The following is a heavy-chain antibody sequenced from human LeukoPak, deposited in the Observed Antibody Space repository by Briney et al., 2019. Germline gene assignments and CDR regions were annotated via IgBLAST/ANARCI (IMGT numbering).Heavy chain of an antibody. Sequence: PSETLSLTCAVSSGSICSYYWSWIRQPAGKGVEWIGRIYTSGSTNYIPSLKSRVTMSVDTSKNQFSLKLSSVTAADTAVYYCARDPYGDYFDYWGQGTLVTVSS. CDR3: ARDPYGDYFDY. V-gene: IGHV4-4*07. D-gene: IGHD4-17*01. CDR2: IYTSGST. J-gene: IGHJ4*02. CDR1: SGSICSYY.